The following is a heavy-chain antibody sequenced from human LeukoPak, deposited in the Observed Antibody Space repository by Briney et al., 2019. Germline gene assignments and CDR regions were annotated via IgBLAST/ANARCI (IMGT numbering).Heavy chain of an antibody. CDR1: GGSITGYH. Sequence: DTLSLTCTVSGGSITGYHWSWIRQPPGKGLEWIGYLYSSETTNYKPSLKSRVTISADTSKNQFSLKLTSVTAADTAIYYCARRNDFDIWGQGTMVTVSS. CDR3: ARRNDFDI. CDR2: LYSSETT. V-gene: IGHV4-4*08. J-gene: IGHJ3*02.